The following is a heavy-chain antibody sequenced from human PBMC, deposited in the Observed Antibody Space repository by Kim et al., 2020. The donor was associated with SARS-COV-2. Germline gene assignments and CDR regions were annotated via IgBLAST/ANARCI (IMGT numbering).Heavy chain of an antibody. CDR1: GFNFTTYS. J-gene: IGHJ5*02. CDR3: AKEEWFGAVSS. V-gene: IGHV3-23*01. CDR2: LSGGANST. D-gene: IGHD3-10*01. Sequence: GGSLRLSCAASGFNFTTYSMTCVRQSAGAGLEWVSSLSGGANSTYYADSVKGRFTISSDTSRSTLYLQMSSLRAEDSAVYYCAKEEWFGAVSSWGQGNLV.